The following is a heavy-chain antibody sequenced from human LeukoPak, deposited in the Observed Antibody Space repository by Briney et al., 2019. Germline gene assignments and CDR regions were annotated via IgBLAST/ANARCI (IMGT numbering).Heavy chain of an antibody. CDR3: ARHGMPSYYYYTDV. CDR2: IYYSGST. CDR1: GGSISSSSYY. J-gene: IGHJ6*03. Sequence: NPSETLSLTCTVSGGSISSSSYYWGWIRQPPGKGLEWIGSIYYSGSTYYNPSLKSRVTISVDTSKNQFSLKLSSVTAADTAVYYCARHGMPSYYYYTDVWGKGTTVTVSS. V-gene: IGHV4-39*01. D-gene: IGHD1-26*01.